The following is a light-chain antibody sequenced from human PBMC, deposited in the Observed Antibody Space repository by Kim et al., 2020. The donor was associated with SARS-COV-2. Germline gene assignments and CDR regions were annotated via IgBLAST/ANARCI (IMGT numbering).Light chain of an antibody. CDR2: SAT. Sequence: PGWTVTLTCASSTRAVTNDFFPNGVQQIPGQPPRSLIYSATHRHSWTPARFSGSLLGDKAALTLSGAQPEDEADYYCLPFYGGTRVFGGGTQLTVL. CDR3: LPFYGGTRV. V-gene: IGLV7-43*01. CDR1: TRAVTNDFF. J-gene: IGLJ2*01.